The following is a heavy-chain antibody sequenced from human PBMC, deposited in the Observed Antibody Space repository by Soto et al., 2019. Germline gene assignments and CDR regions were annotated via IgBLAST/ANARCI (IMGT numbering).Heavy chain of an antibody. CDR3: ARYCSGGICYAIGYYYGMDV. V-gene: IGHV1-69*13. CDR1: GCTFSSYA. J-gene: IGHJ6*01. D-gene: IGHD2-15*01. CDR2: IIPIFGTA. Sequence: SVKVSCKASGCTFSSYAISWVRQAPGQGLEWMGGIIPIFGTANYAQKFQGRVTITADESTSTAYMELSSLRSEDTAVYYCARYCSGGICYAIGYYYGMDVWGQGTTVTVS.